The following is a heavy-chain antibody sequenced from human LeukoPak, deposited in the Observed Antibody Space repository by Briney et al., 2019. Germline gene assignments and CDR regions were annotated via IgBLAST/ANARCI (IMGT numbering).Heavy chain of an antibody. J-gene: IGHJ4*02. D-gene: IGHD2-2*01. V-gene: IGHV3-48*04. Sequence: PGGSLRLSCAASGFTLSSFGMNWVRQAPGKGLEWVSYIGTTTSTIYYADSVKGRFTISGDNAKNSLYLQMNSLRAEDTAVYYCARDRGYCRGTTCYAYYFDSWGQGTLVTVSS. CDR2: IGTTTSTI. CDR3: ARDRGYCRGTTCYAYYFDS. CDR1: GFTLSSFG.